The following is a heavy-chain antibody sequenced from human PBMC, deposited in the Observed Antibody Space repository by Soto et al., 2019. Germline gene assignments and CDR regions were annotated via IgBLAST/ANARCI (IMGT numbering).Heavy chain of an antibody. CDR2: IYYSGST. D-gene: IGHD2-2*01. J-gene: IGHJ6*02. V-gene: IGHV4-31*03. CDR1: GGSISSGGYY. Sequence: QVQLQESGPGLVKPSQTLSLTCTVSGGSISSGGYYWSWIRQHPGKGLEWIGYIYYSGSTYYNPSLKSRVTLSVDTSKNQFSLKLSSVTAADTAVYYCAREIGYCSSTSCSSAYYYYYGMDVWGQGTTVTVSS. CDR3: AREIGYCSSTSCSSAYYYYYGMDV.